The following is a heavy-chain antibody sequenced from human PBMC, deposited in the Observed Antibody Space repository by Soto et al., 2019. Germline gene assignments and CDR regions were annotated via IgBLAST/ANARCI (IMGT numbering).Heavy chain of an antibody. V-gene: IGHV1-69*01. J-gene: IGHJ4*02. Sequence: QVQLVQSGAEVKKPGTSVKVSCKASGGTFSSYAISWVRQAPGQGLEWMGGIIPIFGTANYAQNFQGRVTITADESTSTAYMELSSLRSEDTAVYYCAREGIAAAGTYPSFDYWGQGTLVTVYS. D-gene: IGHD6-13*01. CDR1: GGTFSSYA. CDR2: IIPIFGTA. CDR3: AREGIAAAGTYPSFDY.